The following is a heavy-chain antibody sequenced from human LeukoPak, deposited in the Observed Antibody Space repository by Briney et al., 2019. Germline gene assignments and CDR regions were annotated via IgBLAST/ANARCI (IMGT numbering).Heavy chain of an antibody. D-gene: IGHD1-26*01. V-gene: IGHV3-30*04. CDR1: GFTFSGSA. J-gene: IGHJ4*02. CDR3: ATVAAWELLGGDYYFDY. Sequence: GGSLRLSCAASGFTFSGSAMHWVRQAPGKGLEWVAVISYDGSNKYYADSVKGRFTISRDNSKNTLYLQMNSLRAEDTAVYYCATVAAWELLGGDYYFDYWGQGTLVTVSS. CDR2: ISYDGSNK.